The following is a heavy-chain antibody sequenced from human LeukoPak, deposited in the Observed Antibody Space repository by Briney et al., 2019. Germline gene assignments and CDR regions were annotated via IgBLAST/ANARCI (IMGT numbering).Heavy chain of an antibody. CDR3: AKLLAPYYYGMDV. D-gene: IGHD2-15*01. CDR1: GFTFSSYE. CDR2: ISGSGGRT. J-gene: IGHJ6*02. V-gene: IGHV3-23*01. Sequence: GGSLRLSCAASGFTFSSYEMNWVRQAPGKGLEWVSTISGSGGRTYYADSVKGRFTISRDDSKSTLYLQMNSLRAEDTAVYYCAKLLAPYYYGMDVWGQGTTVTVSS.